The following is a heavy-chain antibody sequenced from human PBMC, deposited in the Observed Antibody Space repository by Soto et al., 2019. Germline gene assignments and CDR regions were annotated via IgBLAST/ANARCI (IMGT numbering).Heavy chain of an antibody. CDR2: INHSGST. CDR1: GGSFSGYY. V-gene: IGHV4-34*01. CDR3: ARVSARPTLYYYYYGMDV. D-gene: IGHD6-6*01. J-gene: IGHJ6*02. Sequence: ATLDLTCAVYGGSFSGYYWSWIRQPPGKGLEWIGEINHSGSTNYNPSLKSRVTISVDTSKNQFSLKLSSVTAADTAVYYCARVSARPTLYYYYYGMDVWGQGTTVTVSS.